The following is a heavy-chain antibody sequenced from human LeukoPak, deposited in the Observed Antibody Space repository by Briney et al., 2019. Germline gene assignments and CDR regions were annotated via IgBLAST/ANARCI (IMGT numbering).Heavy chain of an antibody. CDR2: ISYDGSNK. V-gene: IGHV3-30*18. J-gene: IGHJ4*02. CDR3: AKGLYPDY. CDR1: GFTFSSYG. D-gene: IGHD2-8*01. Sequence: SGGGVVQPGRSLRLSCAASGFTFSSYGMHWVRQAPGKGLEWVAVISYDGSNKYYADSVKGRFTISRDNSKNTLYLQMSSLRAEDTAVYYCAKGLYPDYWGQGTLVTVSS.